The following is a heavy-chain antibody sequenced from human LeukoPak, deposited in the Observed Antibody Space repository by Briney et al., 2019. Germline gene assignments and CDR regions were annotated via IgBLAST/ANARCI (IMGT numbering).Heavy chain of an antibody. CDR1: GYTFSVYY. CDR2: INPNTGGT. V-gene: IGHV1-2*02. Sequence: ASVKVSCKTSGYTFSVYYIQWVRQAPGLGLEWMGWINPNTGGTNYAEKFKGRVTMTRDTSISTAYMEVTRLKSDNTAIYYCARDLGFDSWGQGTLVTVSS. CDR3: ARDLGFDS. J-gene: IGHJ4*02. D-gene: IGHD3-16*01.